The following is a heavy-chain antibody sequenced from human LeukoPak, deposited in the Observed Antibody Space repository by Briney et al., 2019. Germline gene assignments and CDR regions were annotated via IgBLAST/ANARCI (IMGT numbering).Heavy chain of an antibody. D-gene: IGHD2-21*01. CDR3: ARSVVPARSVHIDV. Sequence: PSETLSLTCAVYGGSFSGYYWSWIRQPPGKGLEWIGEINHSGSTNYNPSLKSRVTISVDTSKNQFSLKLSSVTAADTAVYYCARSVVPARSVHIDVWGKGTTVTVSS. CDR2: INHSGST. CDR1: GGSFSGYY. V-gene: IGHV4-34*01. J-gene: IGHJ6*03.